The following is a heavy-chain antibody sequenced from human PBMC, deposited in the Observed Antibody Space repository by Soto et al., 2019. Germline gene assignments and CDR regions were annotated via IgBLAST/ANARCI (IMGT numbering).Heavy chain of an antibody. CDR2: LVVGGGNT. CDR1: GFTFSNSA. D-gene: IGHD3-10*01. J-gene: IGHJ6*02. CDR3: AAAHRGYYYGMDV. V-gene: IGHV1-58*01. Sequence: SVKVSFRASGFTFSNSAVQWVRQARGQRLEWIGWLVVGGGNTIYAQRFQDRVTITRDMSTSTAHMELSSLRSEDTAVYYGAAAHRGYYYGMDVWGQGTTVTVSS.